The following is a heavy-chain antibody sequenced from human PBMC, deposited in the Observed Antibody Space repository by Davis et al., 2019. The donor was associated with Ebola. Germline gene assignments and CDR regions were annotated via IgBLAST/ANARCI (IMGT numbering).Heavy chain of an antibody. V-gene: IGHV3-9*01. J-gene: IGHJ3*02. CDR1: GFTFDDYA. CDR3: AKDRYSSSFDAFDI. D-gene: IGHD6-6*01. Sequence: SLKISCAASGFTFDDYAMHWVRQAPGKGLEWVSGISWNSGSIGYADSVKGRFTISRDNAKNSLYLQMNSLRAEDTALYYCAKDRYSSSFDAFDIWGQGTMVTVSS. CDR2: ISWNSGSI.